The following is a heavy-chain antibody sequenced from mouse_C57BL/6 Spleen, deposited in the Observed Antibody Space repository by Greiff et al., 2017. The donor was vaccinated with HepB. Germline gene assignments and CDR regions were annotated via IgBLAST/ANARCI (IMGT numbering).Heavy chain of an antibody. D-gene: IGHD2-2*01. CDR1: GYTFTSYW. CDR3: ARGVTTWYFDV. CDR2: IDPSDSYT. V-gene: IGHV1-69*01. Sequence: VQLQQSGAELVMPGASVKLSCKASGYTFTSYWMHWVKQRPGQGLEWIGEIDPSDSYTNYNQKFKGKSTLTVDKSSSTAYMQLSSLTSEDSAVYYCARGVTTWYFDVWGTGTTVTVSS. J-gene: IGHJ1*03.